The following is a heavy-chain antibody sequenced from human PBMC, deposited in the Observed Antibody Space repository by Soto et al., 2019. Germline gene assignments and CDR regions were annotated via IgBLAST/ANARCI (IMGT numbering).Heavy chain of an antibody. CDR1: GFTFSSYW. D-gene: IGHD2-15*01. CDR3: VRTSLVVAAATREDY. CDR2: INSDGSST. J-gene: IGHJ4*02. V-gene: IGHV3-74*01. Sequence: EVQLVESGGGLVQPGASLRLSCAASGFTFSSYWMHWVRQAPGKGLVWVSRINSDGSSTSYAGSVKGRFTISRDNAKNTVYLQMNSLRAEDTAVYYCVRTSLVVAAATREDYWGQGTLVTVSS.